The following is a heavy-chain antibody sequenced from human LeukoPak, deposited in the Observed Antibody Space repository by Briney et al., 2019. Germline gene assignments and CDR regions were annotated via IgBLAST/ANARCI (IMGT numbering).Heavy chain of an antibody. CDR3: ARGKMTVPAAMMDFDY. V-gene: IGHV1-18*01. CDR1: GYTFTSYG. D-gene: IGHD2-2*01. Sequence: ASVKVSCKASGYTFTSYGISWARQAPGQGLEWMGWISAYNGNTNYAQKLQGRVTMTTDTSTSTAYMELRSLRSDDTAVYYCARGKMTVPAAMMDFDYWGQGTLVTVSS. J-gene: IGHJ4*02. CDR2: ISAYNGNT.